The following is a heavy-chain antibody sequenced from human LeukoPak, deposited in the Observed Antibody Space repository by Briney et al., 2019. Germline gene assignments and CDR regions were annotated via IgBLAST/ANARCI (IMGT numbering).Heavy chain of an antibody. CDR1: GFTFCSYA. V-gene: IGHV3-30-3*01. J-gene: IGHJ6*02. CDR2: ISYDGSNN. CDR3: ARDSYGMDV. Sequence: GGPLRLPCAASGFTFCSYAMHGVRQAPGKAVEWLADISYDGSNNCYADSVKGRFTISRDNSKNTLYLQMSSLRAEDTAVYYCARDSYGMDVWGQGTTVTVSS.